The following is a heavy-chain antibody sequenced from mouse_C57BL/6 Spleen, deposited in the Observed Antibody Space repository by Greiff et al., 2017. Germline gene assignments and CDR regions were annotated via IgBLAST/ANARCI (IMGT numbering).Heavy chain of an antibody. D-gene: IGHD4-1*01. V-gene: IGHV1-50*01. Sequence: QQSCKASGYTITSYWMQWVKQRPGQGLEWIGEIDPSDSYTNYNQKFKGKATLTVDTSSSTAYLQLSSLTSEDSAVYYCAINWDYFDYWGQGTTRTVSS. CDR1: GYTITSYW. J-gene: IGHJ2*01. CDR3: AINWDYFDY. CDR2: IDPSDSYT.